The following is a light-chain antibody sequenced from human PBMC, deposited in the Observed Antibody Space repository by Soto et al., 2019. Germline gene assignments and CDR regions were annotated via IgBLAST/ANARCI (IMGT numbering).Light chain of an antibody. J-gene: IGKJ1*01. Sequence: EFVLTQSPGTLSLSPGERATLSCRASQYINTRLAWYQHRPGQSPRLLIYQTSLRAAGIPARFSASGSGTDFTLTISDVQPEDFALYYCHQRQSWPRTFGQGTKVDIK. CDR3: HQRQSWPRT. V-gene: IGKV3-11*01. CDR1: QYINTR. CDR2: QTS.